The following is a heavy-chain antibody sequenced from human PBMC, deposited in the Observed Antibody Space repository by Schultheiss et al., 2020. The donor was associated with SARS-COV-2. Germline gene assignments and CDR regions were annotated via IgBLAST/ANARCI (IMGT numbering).Heavy chain of an antibody. D-gene: IGHD4-17*01. CDR2: IIPIFGTA. CDR1: GGTFSSYA. J-gene: IGHJ5*02. Sequence: SVKVSCKASGGTFSSYAISWVRQAPGQGLEWMGGIIPIFGTANYAQKFQGRVTITADESTSTAYMELRSLRSDDTAVYYCVREGALNWDGDYEIGWFDAWGQGTLVTVSS. CDR3: VREGALNWDGDYEIGWFDA. V-gene: IGHV1-69*13.